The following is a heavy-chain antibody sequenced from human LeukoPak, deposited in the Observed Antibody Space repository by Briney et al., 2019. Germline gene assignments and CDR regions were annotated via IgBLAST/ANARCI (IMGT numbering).Heavy chain of an antibody. CDR2: SRNKASSYTT. CDR3: GRIEIDANNGMDV. V-gene: IGHV3-72*01. D-gene: IGHD1/OR15-1a*01. J-gene: IGHJ6*02. CDR1: GFKFSDHY. Sequence: GGSLRLSCAASGFKFSDHYIDWVRQAPGKGLEWVGRSRNKASSYTTEYAASVEGRFTISRDVSESSLYLQMNSLRTEDTAVYYCGRIEIDANNGMDVWGQGTTVTVSS.